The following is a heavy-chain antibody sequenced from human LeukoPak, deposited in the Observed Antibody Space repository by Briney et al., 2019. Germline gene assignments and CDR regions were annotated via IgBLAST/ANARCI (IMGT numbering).Heavy chain of an antibody. CDR2: IYYSGST. D-gene: IGHD7-27*01. Sequence: ETLSLTCTVSGGSISSSSYYWGWIRQPPGKGLEWIGSIYYSGSTYYNPSLKSRVTISVDTSKNQFSLKLSSVTAADTAVYYCARLWGFDYWGQGTLVTVSS. J-gene: IGHJ4*02. V-gene: IGHV4-39*01. CDR1: GGSISSSSYY. CDR3: ARLWGFDY.